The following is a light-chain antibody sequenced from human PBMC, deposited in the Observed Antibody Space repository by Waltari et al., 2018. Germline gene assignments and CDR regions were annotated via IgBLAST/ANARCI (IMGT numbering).Light chain of an antibody. CDR1: QSVSSY. CDR2: DAS. Sequence: EIVLTQSPATLSLSPGERATLSCRASQSVSSYLAWYQQKPGQAPRLLIYDASNRATGIPARFSASGSGTDFTLTLSSLKPEDFAVYYCQQRSSWPYTFGQGTKLEIK. CDR3: QQRSSWPYT. V-gene: IGKV3-11*01. J-gene: IGKJ2*01.